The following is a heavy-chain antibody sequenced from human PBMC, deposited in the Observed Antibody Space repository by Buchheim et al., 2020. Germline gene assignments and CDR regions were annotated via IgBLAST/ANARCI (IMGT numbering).Heavy chain of an antibody. CDR1: GFTFSSYG. D-gene: IGHD3-3*01. CDR2: ISYDGSNK. Sequence: QVQLVESGGGVVQPGRSLRLSCAASGFTFSSYGMHWVRQAPGKGLEWVAVISYDGSNKYYADSVKGRFTISRDNSKNTLYLQMNSLRAEDTAVYYCAKDRITIFGVATPGLYYGMDVWGQGTT. CDR3: AKDRITIFGVATPGLYYGMDV. J-gene: IGHJ6*02. V-gene: IGHV3-30*18.